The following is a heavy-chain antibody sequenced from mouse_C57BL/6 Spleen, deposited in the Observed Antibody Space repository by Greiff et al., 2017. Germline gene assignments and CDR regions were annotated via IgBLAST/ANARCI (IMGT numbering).Heavy chain of an antibody. CDR1: GYTFTSYW. D-gene: IGHD2-1*01. CDR2: IYPGSGST. J-gene: IGHJ4*01. V-gene: IGHV1-55*01. CDR3: ARSRGNNYYAMDY. Sequence: VQLQQSGAELVKPGASVKMSCKASGYTFTSYWITWVKQRPGQGLEWIGDIYPGSGSTNYNEKFKSKATLTVDTSSSTAYMQLSSLTSEDSAVYYCARSRGNNYYAMDYWGQGTSVTVSS.